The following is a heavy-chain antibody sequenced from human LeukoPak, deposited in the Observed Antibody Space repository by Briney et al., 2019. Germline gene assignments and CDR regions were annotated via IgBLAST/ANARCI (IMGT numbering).Heavy chain of an antibody. Sequence: PGRSLRLSCAASGFTFSSYGMHWVRQAPGKGLEWVAVIWYDGSNKYYADSVKGRFTISRDNAKSTLYLQMNSLRADDPAVYFCAIEYWYRRGWYPGGAFNIGAQGQWSPSLQ. J-gene: IGHJ3*02. D-gene: IGHD6-19*01. CDR3: AIEYWYRRGWYPGGAFN. CDR2: IWYDGSNK. V-gene: IGHV3-33*01. CDR1: GFTFSSYG.